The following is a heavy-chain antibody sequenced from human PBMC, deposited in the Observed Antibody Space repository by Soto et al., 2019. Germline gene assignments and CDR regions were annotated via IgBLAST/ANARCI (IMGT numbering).Heavy chain of an antibody. D-gene: IGHD6-13*01. CDR3: ARRSLGTSLDAFDI. CDR1: GFTFSSYW. V-gene: IGHV3-74*01. Sequence: GGSLRLSCAASGFTFSSYWMHWVRQAPGKGLVWVSRINSDGSSTSYADSVKGRFTISRDNAKNTLYLQMNSLRAEDTAVYYCARRSLGTSLDAFDIWGQGTMVTVSS. CDR2: INSDGSST. J-gene: IGHJ3*02.